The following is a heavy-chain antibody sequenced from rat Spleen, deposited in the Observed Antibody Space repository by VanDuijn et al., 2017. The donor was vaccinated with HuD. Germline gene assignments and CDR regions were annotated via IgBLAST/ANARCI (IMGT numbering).Heavy chain of an antibody. CDR2: ISYDGSTT. D-gene: IGHD1-9*01. Sequence: EVQLVESDGGLVQPGRSLKLSCATSGFTFSDYYMAWVRQAPTKGLEWVAYISYDGSTTYYRDPVKGRFTISRDKAKSTLYLQMGSLRSEDTATYYCVNTYYGYWFGYWGQGTLVTVSS. CDR3: VNTYYGYWFGY. J-gene: IGHJ3*01. V-gene: IGHV5-29*01. CDR1: GFTFSDYY.